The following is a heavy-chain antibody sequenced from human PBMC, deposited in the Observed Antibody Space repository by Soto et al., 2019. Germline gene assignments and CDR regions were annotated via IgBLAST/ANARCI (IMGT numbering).Heavy chain of an antibody. Sequence: QTLSLTCAITVDSVSSNSACWSWVRQSPSRGLEWLGRTYYRSKWYYEYAVSVRGRITINPDTSKNQYSLQLSSVTPEDTAVYFCARGEQYSGRIFDYWGQGTLVTVSS. CDR2: TYYRSKWYY. V-gene: IGHV6-1*01. J-gene: IGHJ4*01. CDR3: ARGEQYSGRIFDY. D-gene: IGHD1-26*01. CDR1: VDSVSSNSAC.